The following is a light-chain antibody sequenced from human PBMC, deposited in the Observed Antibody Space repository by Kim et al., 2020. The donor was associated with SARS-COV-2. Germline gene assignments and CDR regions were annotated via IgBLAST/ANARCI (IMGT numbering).Light chain of an antibody. CDR2: AAS. J-gene: IGKJ2*01. CDR3: QQYYSYSYT. CDR1: QGISIY. V-gene: IGKV1-8*01. Sequence: SASTGDRVTITCRASQGISIYLAWYQQKPGKAPKLLIYAASTLQSGVPSRFSGSGSGTDFTLTISCLQSEDFATYYCQQYYSYSYTFGQGTKLEI.